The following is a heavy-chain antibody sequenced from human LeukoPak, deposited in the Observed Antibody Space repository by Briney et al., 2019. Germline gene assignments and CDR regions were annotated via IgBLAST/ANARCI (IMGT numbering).Heavy chain of an antibody. CDR1: GGSISSSSYY. J-gene: IGHJ4*02. CDR2: ISSSSSYI. Sequence: ETLSLTCTVSGGSISSSSYYWGWVRQAPGKGLEWVSSISSSSSYIYYADSVKGRFTISRDNAKNSLYLQMNSLRAEDTAVYYCARGKQQLVIPFYWGQGTLVTVSS. V-gene: IGHV3-21*01. D-gene: IGHD6-13*01. CDR3: ARGKQQLVIPFY.